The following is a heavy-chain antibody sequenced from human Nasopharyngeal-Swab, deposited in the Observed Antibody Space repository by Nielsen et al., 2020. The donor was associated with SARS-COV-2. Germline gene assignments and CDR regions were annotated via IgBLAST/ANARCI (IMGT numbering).Heavy chain of an antibody. Sequence: SETLSLTCTVSGGSISSSSYYWGWIRQPPGKGLEWIGSIYYSGSTYYNPSLKSRVTISVDTSKNQFSLKQRSVTAADTAVYYCATYGYGSYYYYYMDVWGKGTTVTVSS. CDR2: IYYSGST. D-gene: IGHD5-18*01. CDR3: ATYGYGSYYYYYMDV. CDR1: GGSISSSSYY. V-gene: IGHV4-39*01. J-gene: IGHJ6*03.